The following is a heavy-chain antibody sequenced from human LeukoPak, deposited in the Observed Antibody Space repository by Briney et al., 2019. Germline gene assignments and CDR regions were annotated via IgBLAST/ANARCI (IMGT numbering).Heavy chain of an antibody. CDR3: ARVSMVRGVIINWFDP. D-gene: IGHD3-10*01. CDR2: IYYSGST. CDR1: GGSISSGGYY. J-gene: IGHJ5*02. V-gene: IGHV4-31*03. Sequence: SETLSLTCTVSGGSISSGGYYWSWIRQHPGKGLEWIGYIYYSGSTYYNPSLKSRVTISVDTSKNQFSLKLSSVTAADTAVYYCARVSMVRGVIINWFDPWGQGTLVTVSS.